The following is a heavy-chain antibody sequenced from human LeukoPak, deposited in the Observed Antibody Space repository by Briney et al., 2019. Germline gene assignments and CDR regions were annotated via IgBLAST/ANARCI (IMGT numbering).Heavy chain of an antibody. CDR3: AKGHWCGN. CDR1: GFTFSTYD. V-gene: IGHV3-23*01. CDR2: VRGNGGNT. J-gene: IGHJ4*02. D-gene: IGHD2-8*02. Sequence: GGSLRLSCAASGFTFSTYDMSWVRQAPGKGLDWVAVVRGNGGNTYYSDSVKGRFTLSRDDSKNTLYLEMNSLRTEDTAVYYCAKGHWCGNWGQGTLVTVSS.